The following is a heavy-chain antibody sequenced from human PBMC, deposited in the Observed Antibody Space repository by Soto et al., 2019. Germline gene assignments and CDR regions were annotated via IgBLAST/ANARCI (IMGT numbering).Heavy chain of an antibody. Sequence: SETLSLTCIVSGGSISSYYWSWIRQPPGKGLGWIGYIYYSGSTKYNPSLKSRVTISVDTSKNQFSLKLRSVTAADTAVYYCASSHCTKVVCYSDVFDGMDVWGQGTMVTVSS. V-gene: IGHV4-59*01. CDR2: IYYSGST. CDR3: ASSHCTKVVCYSDVFDGMDV. D-gene: IGHD2-8*01. J-gene: IGHJ6*02. CDR1: GGSISSYY.